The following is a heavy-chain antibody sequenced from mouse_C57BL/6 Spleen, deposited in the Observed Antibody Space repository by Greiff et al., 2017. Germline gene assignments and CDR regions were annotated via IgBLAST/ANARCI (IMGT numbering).Heavy chain of an antibody. Sequence: QVQLQQPGAELVKPGASVKLSCKASGYTFTSYWMHWVKQRPGQGLEWIGMIHPNSGSTNYNEKFKGKATLTVDKSSSTAYMQLSSLTSEDSAVYYCARSGTGTGFAYWGQGTLVTVSA. CDR3: ARSGTGTGFAY. V-gene: IGHV1-64*01. CDR2: IHPNSGST. J-gene: IGHJ3*01. D-gene: IGHD4-1*01. CDR1: GYTFTSYW.